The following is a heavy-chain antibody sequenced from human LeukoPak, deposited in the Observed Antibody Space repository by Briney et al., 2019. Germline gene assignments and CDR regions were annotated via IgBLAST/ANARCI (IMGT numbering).Heavy chain of an antibody. Sequence: ASVKVSCKASGYTFTVYYMHWVRQAPGQGLEWMGWINPNSGGTNYAQKFQGRVTMTRDTSISRAYMELSRLRSDDTAVYYCARDFDGCSGGSCKGDWGQGTLVTVSS. CDR1: GYTFTVYY. D-gene: IGHD2-15*01. CDR2: INPNSGGT. CDR3: ARDFDGCSGGSCKGD. V-gene: IGHV1-2*02. J-gene: IGHJ4*02.